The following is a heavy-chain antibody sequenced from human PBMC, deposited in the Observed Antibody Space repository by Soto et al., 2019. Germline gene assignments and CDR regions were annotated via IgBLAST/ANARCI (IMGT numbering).Heavy chain of an antibody. V-gene: IGHV3-33*01. D-gene: IGHD5-12*01. CDR1: GFTFSSYG. J-gene: IGHJ6*04. CDR3: VRAAGYSGNDYVYYYGMDV. Sequence: QVQLVESGGGVVQPGRSLRLSCAASGFTFSSYGMHWVRQAPGKGLEWVALVWYDGGNKYYADSVKGRFTISRDNSKNTLYQQMNSLRDEETAVYYCVRAAGYSGNDYVYYYGMDVWGKGTTVTVSS. CDR2: VWYDGGNK.